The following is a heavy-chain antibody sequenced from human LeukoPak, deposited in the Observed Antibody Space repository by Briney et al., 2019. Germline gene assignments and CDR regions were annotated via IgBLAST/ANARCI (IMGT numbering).Heavy chain of an antibody. V-gene: IGHV4-4*07. J-gene: IGHJ4*02. CDR2: IYTSGST. D-gene: IGHD3-10*01. Sequence: SETLSLTCTVSGGSISSYYWSWIRQPAGKGLEWIGRIYTSGSTNYNPPLKSRVTMSVDTSKNQFSLKLSSVTAADTAVYYCARGGMVRGVVQFDYWGQGTLVTVSS. CDR3: ARGGMVRGVVQFDY. CDR1: GGSISSYY.